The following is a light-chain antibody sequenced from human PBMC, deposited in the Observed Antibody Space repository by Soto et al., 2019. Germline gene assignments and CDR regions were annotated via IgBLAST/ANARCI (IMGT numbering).Light chain of an antibody. CDR2: YTS. V-gene: IGKV3-15*01. CDR1: QSVSNN. CDR3: QQYNNWPPIT. J-gene: IGKJ5*01. Sequence: EIMMTQSPATLSVSPGERATLSCRASQSVSNNLAWYQQKPGQAPRLLIYYTSTRATGIPARFSGSGSGTEFTLTISSLQSEDFALYYCQQYNNWPPITFGQGTRLEIK.